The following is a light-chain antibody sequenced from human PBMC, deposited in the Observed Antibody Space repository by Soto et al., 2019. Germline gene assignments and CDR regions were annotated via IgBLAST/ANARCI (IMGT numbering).Light chain of an antibody. CDR2: AAS. CDR3: QQSYYNPT. J-gene: IGKJ1*01. Sequence: DIQMTQSPSTLSASVGYRFTITCRASQGIRNDLGWYQQKPGKAPKRLIYAASSLQSGVPSRFSGSGSGTDFTLTISSLQHEDFATYYCQQSYYNPTFGQGTKGDIK. CDR1: QGIRND. V-gene: IGKV1-17*01.